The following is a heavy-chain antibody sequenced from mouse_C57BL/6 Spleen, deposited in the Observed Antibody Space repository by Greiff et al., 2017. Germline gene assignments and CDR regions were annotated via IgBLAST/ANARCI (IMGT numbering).Heavy chain of an antibody. CDR1: GFTFSDYG. J-gene: IGHJ2*01. V-gene: IGHV5-17*01. D-gene: IGHD3-2*02. Sequence: EVKLMESGGGLVKPGGSLKLSCAASGFTFSDYGMHWVRQAPEKGLEWVAYISSGSSTIYYADTVKGRFTISRDNAKNTLFLQMTSLRSEDTAMYYCARGDSSGYGYWGQGTTLTVSS. CDR3: ARGDSSGYGY. CDR2: ISSGSSTI.